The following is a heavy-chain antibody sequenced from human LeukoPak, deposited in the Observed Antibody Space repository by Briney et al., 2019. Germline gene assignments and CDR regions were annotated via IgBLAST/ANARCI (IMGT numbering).Heavy chain of an antibody. CDR3: ARGLDDYYYYGMDV. V-gene: IGHV3-30*03. J-gene: IGHJ6*02. D-gene: IGHD5-24*01. CDR1: GFTFGKYW. CDR2: ISYDGSNK. Sequence: GGSLRISCVASGFTFGKYWMSWVRQAPGKGLEWVAVISYDGSNKYYADSVKGRFTISRDNSKNTLYLQMNSLRAEDTAVYYCARGLDDYYYYGMDVWGQGTTVTVSS.